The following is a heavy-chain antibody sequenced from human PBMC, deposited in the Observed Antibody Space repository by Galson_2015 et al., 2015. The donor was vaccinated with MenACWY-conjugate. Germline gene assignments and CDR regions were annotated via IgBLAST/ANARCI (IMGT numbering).Heavy chain of an antibody. CDR1: GGSISSSSYY. J-gene: IGHJ6*02. D-gene: IGHD3-22*01. CDR2: IYYSGST. V-gene: IGHV4-39*07. Sequence: NLSLTCPVSGGSISSSSYYWGWIRQPPGKGLEWIGSIYYSGSTYYNPSLKSRVTISVDTSKNQFSLKLSSVTAADTAVYYCARDLTPNYYYDSSGYYDYYYYGMDVWGQGTTVTVSS. CDR3: ARDLTPNYYYDSSGYYDYYYYGMDV.